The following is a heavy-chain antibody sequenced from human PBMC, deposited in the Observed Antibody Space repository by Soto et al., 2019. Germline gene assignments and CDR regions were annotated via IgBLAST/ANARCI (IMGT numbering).Heavy chain of an antibody. J-gene: IGHJ4*02. Sequence: QVQLVPSGTEVKKPGASVKVSCKASGYRFTDYVIHWVRQAPGQRLEWMGWIGAGDGKTYYSQNFQGRVSITRDTSASTAYMELSSLISEDTAVYYCVRDYASDSGVHLDFWGQGALVTVSS. V-gene: IGHV1-3*01. D-gene: IGHD3-22*01. CDR1: GYRFTDYV. CDR3: VRDYASDSGVHLDF. CDR2: IGAGDGKT.